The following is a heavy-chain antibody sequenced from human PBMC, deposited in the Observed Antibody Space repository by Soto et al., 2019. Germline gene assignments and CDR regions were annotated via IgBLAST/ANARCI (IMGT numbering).Heavy chain of an antibody. CDR1: GYTFTSYA. J-gene: IGHJ6*02. D-gene: IGHD1-1*01. CDR3: ARAPLEHYYYSGMDV. CDR2: INAGNGNT. V-gene: IGHV1-3*01. Sequence: ASVKVSCKASGYTFTSYAMHWVRQAPGQRLEWMGWINAGNGNTKYSQKFQGRVTITRDTSASTAYMELSSLRSEDTAVYYCARAPLEHYYYSGMDVWGQGTTVTVSS.